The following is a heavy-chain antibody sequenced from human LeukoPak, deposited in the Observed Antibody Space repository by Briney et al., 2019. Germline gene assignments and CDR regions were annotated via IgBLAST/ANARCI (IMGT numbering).Heavy chain of an antibody. CDR1: GYTFTSNY. D-gene: IGHD5-24*01. CDR3: ARDNSVRDVAWWFNP. Sequence: ASVKVSCKAFGYTFTSNYMHWVRQAPGQGPEWMGVISPSGGSTTYAQKFQGRVTLTRDMSTSTDYLELSSLRSEDTAVYYCARDNSVRDVAWWFNPWGQGTLVTVSS. V-gene: IGHV1-46*01. J-gene: IGHJ5*02. CDR2: ISPSGGST.